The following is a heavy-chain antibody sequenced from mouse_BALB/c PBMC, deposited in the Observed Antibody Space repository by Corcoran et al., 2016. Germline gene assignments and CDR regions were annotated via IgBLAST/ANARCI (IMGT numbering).Heavy chain of an antibody. J-gene: IGHJ4*01. CDR3: ARNGNYYAMDY. V-gene: IGHV9-4*02. D-gene: IGHD2-1*01. Sequence: QIQLVQSGPELKKPGETVRISCKASGYTFTTAGMQWVQKMPGKGLKWIGWINTHSGVPKYAEDFKGRFAFSLETSARTAYLQISNLKNEDTATYFCARNGNYYAMDYWGQGTSVTVSS. CDR1: GYTFTTAG. CDR2: INTHSGVP.